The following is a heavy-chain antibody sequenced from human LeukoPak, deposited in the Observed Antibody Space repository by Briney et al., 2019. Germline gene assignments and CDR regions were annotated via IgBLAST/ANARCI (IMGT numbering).Heavy chain of an antibody. J-gene: IGHJ6*02. Sequence: IGYIYYSGSTNYTPSLKSRVTISVDTSKNQFSLKLSSVTAADTAVYYCARASSTFYYGMDVWGQGTTVTASS. CDR3: ARASSTFYYGMDV. V-gene: IGHV4-59*01. D-gene: IGHD3-16*01. CDR2: IYYSGST.